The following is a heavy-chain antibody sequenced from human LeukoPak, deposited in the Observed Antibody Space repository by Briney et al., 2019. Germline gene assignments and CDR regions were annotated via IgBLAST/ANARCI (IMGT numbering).Heavy chain of an antibody. Sequence: GESLRLSCVVSGFTFSNFAMSWVRQAPGKGLEWVSGISGSGGSTNYADSVKGRFTISRDNSKNTLYLQMNSLRAEDTAVYYCAKDSRYSGNYKAFDIWGQGTMVTVSS. CDR3: AKDSRYSGNYKAFDI. D-gene: IGHD1-26*01. CDR1: GFTFSNFA. J-gene: IGHJ3*02. CDR2: ISGSGGST. V-gene: IGHV3-23*01.